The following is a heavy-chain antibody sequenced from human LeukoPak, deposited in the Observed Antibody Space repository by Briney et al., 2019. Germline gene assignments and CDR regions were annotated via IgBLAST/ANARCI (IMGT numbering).Heavy chain of an antibody. Sequence: GGSLRLSCAASGFTFSSYAMSWVRQAPGKGLEWVSAISGSGGSTYYADSVKGRFTISRDNAKKSLYLQMNSLRAEDTAVYYCAREGGLRLTTRYFDYWGQGTLVTVSS. V-gene: IGHV3-23*01. J-gene: IGHJ4*02. CDR3: AREGGLRLTTRYFDY. CDR2: ISGSGGST. CDR1: GFTFSSYA. D-gene: IGHD4-17*01.